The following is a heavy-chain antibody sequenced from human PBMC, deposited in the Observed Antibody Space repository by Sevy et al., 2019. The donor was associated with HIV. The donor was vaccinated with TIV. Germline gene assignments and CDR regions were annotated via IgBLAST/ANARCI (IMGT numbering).Heavy chain of an antibody. J-gene: IGHJ6*02. D-gene: IGHD6-13*01. CDR3: ATTAAGTPKGPYYYDYYGMDV. Sequence: SETLSLTCTVSGGSISSYYWSWIRQPPGKGLEWIGYIYYSGSTNYNPSLKSRVTISVDTSKNQFSLKLSSVTAADTAVYYWATTAAGTPKGPYYYDYYGMDVWGQGTTVTVSS. CDR2: IYYSGST. CDR1: GGSISSYY. V-gene: IGHV4-59*01.